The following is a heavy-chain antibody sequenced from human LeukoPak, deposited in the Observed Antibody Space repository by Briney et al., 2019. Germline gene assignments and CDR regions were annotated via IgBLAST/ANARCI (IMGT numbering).Heavy chain of an antibody. Sequence: GGSLKNSCKGSGYSLSSYWIGWVRQMPGKRLEWMGVIYPGDSDTRYSPSFQGQVTISADKSISTAYLQWSSLKASDTAMYYCARRVYYGSGSLRYYFDYWGQGTLVTVSS. D-gene: IGHD3-10*01. CDR3: ARRVYYGSGSLRYYFDY. V-gene: IGHV5-51*01. CDR1: GYSLSSYW. J-gene: IGHJ4*02. CDR2: IYPGDSDT.